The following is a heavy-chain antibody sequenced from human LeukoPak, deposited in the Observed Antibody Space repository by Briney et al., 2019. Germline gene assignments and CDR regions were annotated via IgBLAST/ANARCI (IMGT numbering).Heavy chain of an antibody. CDR1: GGSISSGGYY. D-gene: IGHD2-2*01. CDR2: IYYSGST. V-gene: IGHV4-31*03. Sequence: PSQTLSLTCTVSGGSISSGGYYWSWIRQHPGKGLEWIGYIYYSGSTYYNPSLKSRATISVDTSKNQFSLKLSSVTAADTAVYYCARAPGYCSSTSCFYYYYYGMDVWGQGTTVTVSS. J-gene: IGHJ6*02. CDR3: ARAPGYCSSTSCFYYYYYGMDV.